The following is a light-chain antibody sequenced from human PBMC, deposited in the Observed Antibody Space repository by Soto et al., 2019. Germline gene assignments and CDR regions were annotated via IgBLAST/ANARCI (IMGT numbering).Light chain of an antibody. CDR1: SSDVGSYNL. Sequence: QSALTQPASVSGSPGQSITISCTGTSSDVGSYNLVSWYQQHPGKAPKLMIYEGSKRPSGVSNRFSGSKSGNTASLTISGLQAEDEADYYCCSYAGSSTWVVFSGGTKVTVL. J-gene: IGLJ2*01. V-gene: IGLV2-23*01. CDR3: CSYAGSSTWVV. CDR2: EGS.